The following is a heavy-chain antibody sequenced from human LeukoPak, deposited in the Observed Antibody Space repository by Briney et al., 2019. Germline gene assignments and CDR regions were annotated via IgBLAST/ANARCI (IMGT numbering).Heavy chain of an antibody. CDR2: FYPGDSDT. Sequence: GESLKISCKGSGYGFTSYWIGWVRQMPGKGLEWMGIFYPGDSDTRYSPSFQGQVTISADKSISTAYLQWSSLKASDTAMYYCARRYYYDSSGYQEAFDIWGQGTMVTVSS. CDR3: ARRYYYDSSGYQEAFDI. J-gene: IGHJ3*02. V-gene: IGHV5-51*01. CDR1: GYGFTSYW. D-gene: IGHD3-22*01.